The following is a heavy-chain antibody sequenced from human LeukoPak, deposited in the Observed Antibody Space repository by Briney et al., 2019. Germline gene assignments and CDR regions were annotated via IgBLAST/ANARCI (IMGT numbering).Heavy chain of an antibody. Sequence: GASVKLSCKASGYTFTDYYMHWVRQAPGQGLEWMGWINPNSGGTNYAQKFQGRVTMTRDTSISTAYMELSRLRSDDTAVYYCARGAGIHLLIYFYFYMDVWGKGSTVTVSS. CDR1: GYTFTDYY. CDR3: ARGAGIHLLIYFYFYMDV. CDR2: INPNSGGT. D-gene: IGHD2-8*01. V-gene: IGHV1-2*02. J-gene: IGHJ6*03.